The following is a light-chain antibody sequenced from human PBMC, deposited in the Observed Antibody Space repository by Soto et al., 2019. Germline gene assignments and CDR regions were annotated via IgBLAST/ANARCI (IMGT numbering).Light chain of an antibody. CDR3: QQYGRSPLT. J-gene: IGKJ4*01. Sequence: EIVLTHSPATLSLSPGERATLSCGASQSVRSSYLAWYQQKPGLAPRLLIYDASSRATGIPDRFTGSGSGTDFTLTISRLEPEDFAVYYCQQYGRSPLTFGGGTKVDIK. CDR2: DAS. V-gene: IGKV3D-20*01. CDR1: QSVRSSY.